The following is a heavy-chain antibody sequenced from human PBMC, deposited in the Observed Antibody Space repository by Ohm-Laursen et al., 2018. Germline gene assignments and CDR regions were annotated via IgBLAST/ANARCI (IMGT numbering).Heavy chain of an antibody. V-gene: IGHV3-74*01. D-gene: IGHD4-11*01. CDR1: GATISGYW. CDR3: ARGSSRDYRE. J-gene: IGHJ4*02. CDR2: INGDGNRP. Sequence: SLRLSCAASGATISGYWMHWVRQTPGKGLVWVSRINGDGNRPFYADSVKGRFTISRDNGQNVLYLQMTRLRADDTAIYYCARGSSRDYREWGQGTLVTVSS.